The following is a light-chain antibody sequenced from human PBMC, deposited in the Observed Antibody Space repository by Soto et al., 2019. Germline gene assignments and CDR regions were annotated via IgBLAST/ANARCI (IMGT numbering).Light chain of an antibody. V-gene: IGKV3-11*01. CDR1: QNVSSY. J-gene: IGKJ4*01. CDR3: QQRSNWPPVT. Sequence: EIVLTQSPATLSLSPGERATLSCRASQNVSSYLAWYQQKPGQAPRLLIYDASNRATGIPARFSGSGSRTDFTLTISSLEPEDFAIYYCQQRSNWPPVTFGGGTKVEIK. CDR2: DAS.